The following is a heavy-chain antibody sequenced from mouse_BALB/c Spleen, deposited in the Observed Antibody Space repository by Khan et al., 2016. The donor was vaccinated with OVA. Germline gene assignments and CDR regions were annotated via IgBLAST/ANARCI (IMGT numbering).Heavy chain of an antibody. V-gene: IGHV1-54*03. Sequence: GQLQGSGPDLVRPGPSVKFSCKVSGYSFTDYWIDWLNRRLGQALEGMGGFIPGSGNTNYNASFTGKAKLTADKSSSTAYMQLSSLTSDDSAIYFCARGGYGSLAYWGQGTLVTVSP. J-gene: IGHJ3*01. CDR1: GYSFTDYW. D-gene: IGHD1-1*02. CDR3: ARGGYGSLAY. CDR2: FIPGSGNT.